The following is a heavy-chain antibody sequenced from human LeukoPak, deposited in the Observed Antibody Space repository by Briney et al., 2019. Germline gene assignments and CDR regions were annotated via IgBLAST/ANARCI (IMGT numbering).Heavy chain of an antibody. V-gene: IGHV4-59*01. CDR3: AQNWGSYAFDI. CDR2: NSYSGST. Sequence: SETLSLTCTVSGGSISSYYWSWIRQPPGKGLEWIGYNSYSGSTNYSPSLKSRVTISLDTSKNQFSLKLSSVTAADTAVYYCAQNWGSYAFDIWGQGTMVTVSS. D-gene: IGHD7-27*01. J-gene: IGHJ3*02. CDR1: GGSISSYY.